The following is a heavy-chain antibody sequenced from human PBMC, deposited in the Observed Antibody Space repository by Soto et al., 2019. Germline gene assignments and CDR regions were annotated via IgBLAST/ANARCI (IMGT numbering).Heavy chain of an antibody. CDR1: GGTFSSYA. J-gene: IGHJ6*02. CDR2: IIPIFGTA. D-gene: IGHD1-26*01. V-gene: IGHV1-69*06. CDR3: ARGLVGATFYYYGMDV. Sequence: SVKVSCKASGGTFSSYAISWVRQAPGQGLEWMGGIIPIFGTANYAQKFQGRVTITADKSTSTAYMELSSLRSEDTAVYYCARGLVGATFYYYGMDVWGQGTTVTVSS.